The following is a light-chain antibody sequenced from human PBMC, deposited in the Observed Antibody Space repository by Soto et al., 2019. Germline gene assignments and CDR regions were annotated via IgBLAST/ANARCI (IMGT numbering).Light chain of an antibody. V-gene: IGKV1-5*01. J-gene: IGKJ2*03. CDR3: QQYNSYLYS. Sequence: DIQMTQSPSTLSASVGDRVTITCRASQTIHRWLAWYQQKPGKAPKVLIYDASSLESGVPSRFSGSGSGTEFTLTVSSLQPDDFATYYCQQYNSYLYSVGQGTKLEIK. CDR2: DAS. CDR1: QTIHRW.